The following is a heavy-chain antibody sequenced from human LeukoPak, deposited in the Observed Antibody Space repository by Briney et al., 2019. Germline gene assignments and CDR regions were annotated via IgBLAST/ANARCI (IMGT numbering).Heavy chain of an antibody. D-gene: IGHD2-21*01. Sequence: PGGSLRLSCEASGFTFSSLGTHWVRQTPGKGLEWVAFRHYNGITENYADSVKGRFTVSRDNSKNTFYLQMNSLKVEDTAMYYCARERGDRDAFDIWGQGTMVTVSS. CDR1: GFTFSSLG. J-gene: IGHJ3*02. CDR2: RHYNGITE. CDR3: ARERGDRDAFDI. V-gene: IGHV3-30*02.